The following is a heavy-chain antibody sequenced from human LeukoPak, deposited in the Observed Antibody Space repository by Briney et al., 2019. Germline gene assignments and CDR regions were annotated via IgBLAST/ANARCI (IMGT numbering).Heavy chain of an antibody. CDR1: GYTFTRYA. V-gene: IGHV1-3*01. CDR3: ARVGPPIVVVPQDAFGL. D-gene: IGHD2-2*01. Sequence: ASVNVSCKASGYTFTRYAMHWVGQAPGQRLEWMGWINAGNGNTKYSQKFQGRVTITRDTSASTAYMELSSLRSEDTAVYYCARVGPPIVVVPQDAFGLWGQGTMVTVSS. CDR2: INAGNGNT. J-gene: IGHJ3*01.